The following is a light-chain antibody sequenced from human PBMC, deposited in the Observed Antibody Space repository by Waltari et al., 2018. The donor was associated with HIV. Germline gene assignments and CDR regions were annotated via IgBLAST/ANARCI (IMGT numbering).Light chain of an antibody. CDR3: CSYAGSSTVV. J-gene: IGLJ2*01. CDR1: SSDVGRYNL. Sequence: QSDLTQPASVSGYPGKSITIPCNGTSSDVGRYNLDSWYQQPPGKAPNLISYEVSKRPSGVSILFSGSKSGYTASLTISGRQSEYEADYYCCSYAGSSTVVFCGGTKLTVL. V-gene: IGLV2-23*02. CDR2: EVS.